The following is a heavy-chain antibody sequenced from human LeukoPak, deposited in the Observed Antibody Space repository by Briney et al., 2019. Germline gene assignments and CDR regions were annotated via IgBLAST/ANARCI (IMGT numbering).Heavy chain of an antibody. CDR1: GGSISSYY. CDR3: ARGGSIQRGVIRYDSSGYHAGPSSSYYFDY. Sequence: SETLSLTCTVSGGSISSYYWSWIRQPAGKGLEWIGRIYTSGSTNYNPSLKSRVTMSVDTSKNQFSLKLSSVTAADTAVYYCARGGSIQRGVIRYDSSGYHAGPSSSYYFDYWGQGTLVTVSS. CDR2: IYTSGST. J-gene: IGHJ4*02. D-gene: IGHD3-22*01. V-gene: IGHV4-4*07.